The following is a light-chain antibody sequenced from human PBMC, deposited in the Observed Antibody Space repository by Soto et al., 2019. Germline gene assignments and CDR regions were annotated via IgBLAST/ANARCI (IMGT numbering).Light chain of an antibody. CDR1: QTISSY. V-gene: IGKV1-39*01. CDR3: QQSHSIPYT. CDR2: AAS. J-gene: IGKJ2*01. Sequence: DIQMTQSPSSLSASVGDRVTITCRASQTISSYLNWYQQKPGKAPKLLIYAASSLQSGVPSRFSGSGSGTDFTLTISSLQPEDFAPYYWQQSHSIPYTFGQGTKLEIK.